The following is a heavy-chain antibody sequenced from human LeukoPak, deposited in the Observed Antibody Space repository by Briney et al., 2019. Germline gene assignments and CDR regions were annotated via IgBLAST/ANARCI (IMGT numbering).Heavy chain of an antibody. Sequence: SETLSLTCTVSGGSISTYYWSWIRQPPGKGLEWIGYIYYSGSTNYNPSLKSRVSISVDASKNQFSLKLNSVTAADTAVYYCAREEYCGGDCYSGFDYWGQGTLVTVSS. CDR3: AREEYCGGDCYSGFDY. CDR1: GGSISTYY. CDR2: IYYSGST. V-gene: IGHV4-59*01. J-gene: IGHJ4*02. D-gene: IGHD2-21*02.